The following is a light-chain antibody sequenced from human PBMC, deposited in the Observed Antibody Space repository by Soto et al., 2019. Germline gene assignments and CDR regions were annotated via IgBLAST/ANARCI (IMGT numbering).Light chain of an antibody. J-gene: IGLJ2*01. CDR3: SSYTGSSTPVV. V-gene: IGLV2-14*03. Sequence: QSALTQPASVSGSPGQSITISCTGTSSDVGGYNYVSWYQHHPGKAPKLIIYDVSNRPSGVSNRFSGSKSGNTASLTISGLQAEDEAEYYCSSYTGSSTPVVFGGGTKSPS. CDR2: DVS. CDR1: SSDVGGYNY.